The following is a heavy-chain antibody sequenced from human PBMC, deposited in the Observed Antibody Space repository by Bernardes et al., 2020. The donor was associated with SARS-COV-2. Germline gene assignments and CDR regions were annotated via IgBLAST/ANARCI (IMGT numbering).Heavy chain of an antibody. CDR3: ASKRVVPGAFDI. D-gene: IGHD2-2*01. CDR2: ISSGSGAGT. Sequence: GGSLRRSCAASGFTFSSYAMAWVRQAPGKGLEWVSSISSGSGAGTYYPDSLKGRFTISRDNSKNTLYLQINSLRAEDTAIYYCASKRVVPGAFDIWGQGTMVTVSS. J-gene: IGHJ3*02. V-gene: IGHV3-23*01. CDR1: GFTFSSYA.